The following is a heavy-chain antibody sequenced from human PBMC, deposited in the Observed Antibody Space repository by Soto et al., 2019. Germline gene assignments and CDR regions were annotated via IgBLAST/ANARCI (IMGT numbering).Heavy chain of an antibody. Sequence: EVQLVESGGGLVQPGRSLRLSCAASGFTFDDYAMHWVRQVPGQGLEWVSSISWNSGNIGYADSVKGRFTVSRDNAKNSLYLQMNSLRPEDTALYYCAKDIAVAGPSPYCINCWGQGTLVTVSS. J-gene: IGHJ4*02. D-gene: IGHD6-19*01. CDR2: ISWNSGNI. CDR1: GFTFDDYA. V-gene: IGHV3-9*01. CDR3: AKDIAVAGPSPYCINC.